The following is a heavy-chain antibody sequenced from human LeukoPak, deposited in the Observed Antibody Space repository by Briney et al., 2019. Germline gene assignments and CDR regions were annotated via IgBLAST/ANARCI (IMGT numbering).Heavy chain of an antibody. CDR3: ARDPPSEWELIAFDI. V-gene: IGHV4-30-2*01. CDR1: GGSISSGGYY. D-gene: IGHD1-26*01. Sequence: PSETLSLTCTVSGGSISSGGYYWSWIRQPPGKGLEWIGYIYHSGSTYYNPSLKSRVTISVDRSKNQFSLKLSSVTAADTAVYYCARDPPSEWELIAFDIWGQGTMVTVSS. CDR2: IYHSGST. J-gene: IGHJ3*02.